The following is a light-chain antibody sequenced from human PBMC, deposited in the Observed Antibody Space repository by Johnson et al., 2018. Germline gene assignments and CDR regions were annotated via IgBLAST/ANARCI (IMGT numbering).Light chain of an antibody. CDR1: SSNIGNNY. J-gene: IGLJ1*01. CDR3: GTWDSSLSAVNV. Sequence: QSVLTQPPSVSAAPGQKVTISCSGSSSNIGNNYVSWYQQLPGTAPKLLIYENNKLPSGIPDRFSGSKSGTSATLGITGLQTGDEADYYCGTWDSSLSAVNVFGTGTKVTVL. CDR2: ENN. V-gene: IGLV1-51*02.